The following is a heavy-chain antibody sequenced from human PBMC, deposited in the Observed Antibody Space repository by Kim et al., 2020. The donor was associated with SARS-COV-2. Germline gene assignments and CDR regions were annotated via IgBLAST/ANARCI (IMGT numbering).Heavy chain of an antibody. CDR1: GGSISSSGHY. J-gene: IGHJ4*01. CDR2: IYYVGSS. D-gene: IGHD1-26*01. V-gene: IGHV4-39*01. Sequence: SETLSLTCSVSGGSISSSGHYWGWIRQPPGEGLEWVGSIYYVGSSYYNPSLRSRATISVDTSKNQFSLRLASVTAADTAMYYCARQTESNTYFPDYFDY. CDR3: ARQTESNTYFPDYFDY.